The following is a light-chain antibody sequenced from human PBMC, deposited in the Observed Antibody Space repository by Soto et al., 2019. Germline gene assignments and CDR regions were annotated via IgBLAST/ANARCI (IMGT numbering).Light chain of an antibody. J-gene: IGLJ2*01. CDR2: RNN. Sequence: VLTQPPSASGTPGQRVTISCSGSSSNIGSNYVYWYQQLPGTAPKLLIYRNNERPSGVPDRFSGSKSGTSASLAISGLRSEDEADYYCAAWDDSLSAVVFGGGTKLTVL. CDR3: AAWDDSLSAVV. CDR1: SSNIGSNY. V-gene: IGLV1-47*01.